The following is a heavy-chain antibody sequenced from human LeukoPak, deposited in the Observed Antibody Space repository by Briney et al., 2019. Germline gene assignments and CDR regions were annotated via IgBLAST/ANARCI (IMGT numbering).Heavy chain of an antibody. CDR1: GFSFSSYS. D-gene: IGHD3-22*01. CDR2: ISSSGSTR. Sequence: QSGGSLRLSCAASGFSFSSYSMNWVRQAPGKRLEWVSYISSSGSTRYYADSVKGRFTISRDNAKNSLYLQMNSLRAEDTAVYYCARVSSGYCFDYWGQGTLVTVSS. J-gene: IGHJ4*02. V-gene: IGHV3-48*01. CDR3: ARVSSGYCFDY.